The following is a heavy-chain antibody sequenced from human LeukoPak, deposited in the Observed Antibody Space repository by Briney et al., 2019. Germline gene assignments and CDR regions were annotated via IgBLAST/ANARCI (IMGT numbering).Heavy chain of an antibody. CDR3: ARTPREYQLPSDY. CDR1: GYTFTGYC. CDR2: INPNSGGT. J-gene: IGHJ4*02. V-gene: IGHV1-2*02. Sequence: GASVKVSCKASGYTFTGYCIHWVRQAPGQGLEWMGWINPNSGGTNYAQKFLGRVTMTRDTSITTAYMDLSRLISADTAVYYCARTPREYQLPSDYWGQGTLVTVSS. D-gene: IGHD2-2*01.